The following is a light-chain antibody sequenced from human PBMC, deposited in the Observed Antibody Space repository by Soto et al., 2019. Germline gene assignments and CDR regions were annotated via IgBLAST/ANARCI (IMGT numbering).Light chain of an antibody. CDR1: QGIDNW. CDR2: AAS. Sequence: DIQMTQSPSSLSASVGDRVTITCRASQGIDNWSAWYQQKPGKAPTLLIYAASSLQRGVPSRFSGSGSGTEFTLTINSLQPEDFASYFCQQAKSFPWTFGQGTRVEIK. J-gene: IGKJ1*01. V-gene: IGKV1-12*02. CDR3: QQAKSFPWT.